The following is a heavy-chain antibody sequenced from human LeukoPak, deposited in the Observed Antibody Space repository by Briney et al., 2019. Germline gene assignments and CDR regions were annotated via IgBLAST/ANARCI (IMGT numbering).Heavy chain of an antibody. V-gene: IGHV3-21*01. J-gene: IGHJ6*02. Sequence: GGSLRLSCTASGFTFGDYAMSWVRQAPGKGLEWVSSISSSSSYIYYADSVKGRFTISRDNAKNSLYLQMNSLRAEDTAVYYCARDGVLYSLYYGMDVWGQGTTVTVSS. CDR2: ISSSSSYI. CDR1: GFTFGDYA. CDR3: ARDGVLYSLYYGMDV. D-gene: IGHD2-8*01.